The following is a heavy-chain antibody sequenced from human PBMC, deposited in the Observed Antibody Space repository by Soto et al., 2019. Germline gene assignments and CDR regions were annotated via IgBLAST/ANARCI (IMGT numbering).Heavy chain of an antibody. CDR1: GYTFTGYG. V-gene: IGHV1-18*01. J-gene: IGHJ4*02. CDR3: ARDVLPRDY. Sequence: QVHLVQSGAEVKRPGASVRVSCKASGYTFTGYGITWVRQAPGQGLEWMGYITVYNGNTEYAPNLQGRVTMTTDTSTNTAYMELRSLRSDDTAVYYCARDVLPRDYWGQGTLVTVS. CDR2: ITVYNGNT.